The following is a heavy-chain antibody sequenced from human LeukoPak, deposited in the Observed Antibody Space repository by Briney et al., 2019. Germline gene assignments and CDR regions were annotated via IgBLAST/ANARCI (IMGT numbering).Heavy chain of an antibody. CDR1: GGSSSGRSYY. J-gene: IGHJ4*02. D-gene: IGHD3-10*01. Sequence: SETLSLTCTVSGGSSSGRSYYWGWIRQPPGKGLEWIGSIYYSGSTYYNPSLKSRVTISVDASKNQFSLKLSSVTAADTAVYYCARQPDYYGSGSNYDYWGQGTLVTVSS. V-gene: IGHV4-39*01. CDR2: IYYSGST. CDR3: ARQPDYYGSGSNYDY.